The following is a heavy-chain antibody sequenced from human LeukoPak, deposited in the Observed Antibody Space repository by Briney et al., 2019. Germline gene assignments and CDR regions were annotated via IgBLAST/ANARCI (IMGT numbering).Heavy chain of an antibody. CDR3: AKGYCSGGSCYSAFDI. J-gene: IGHJ3*02. Sequence: PSETLSLTCTVSGGSISTYYWSWIRQPPGEGLEWIGYISYSGNTNYNPSLKSRVTISVHTSKNQFSLNVSSVTAADTAVYYCAKGYCSGGSCYSAFDIWGQGTMVAVSS. CDR2: ISYSGNT. CDR1: GGSISTYY. V-gene: IGHV4-59*12. D-gene: IGHD2-15*01.